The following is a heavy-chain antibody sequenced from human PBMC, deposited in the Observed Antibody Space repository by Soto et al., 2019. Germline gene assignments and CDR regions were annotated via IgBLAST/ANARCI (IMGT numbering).Heavy chain of an antibody. CDR3: WGYCSSTRCRDAFDI. D-gene: IGHD2-2*01. V-gene: IGHV3-30*03. CDR1: GFTFSSYG. Sequence: GRSLRLSCAASGFTFSSYGMHWVRQAPGKGLEWVAVISYDGSNKCYADSVKGRFTISRDNSKNTLYLQMNSLRAEDTAVYLVWGYCSSTRCRDAFDIWGQGTMVTVSS. J-gene: IGHJ3*02. CDR2: ISYDGSNK.